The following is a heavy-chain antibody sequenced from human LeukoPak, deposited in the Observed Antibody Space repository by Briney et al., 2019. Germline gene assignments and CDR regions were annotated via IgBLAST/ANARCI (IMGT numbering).Heavy chain of an antibody. CDR1: GYTFTSYD. CDR2: MNPNSGNT. V-gene: IGHV1-8*01. Sequence: ASVKVSCKASGYTFTSYDINWVRQATGQGLEWMGWMNPNSGNTGYAQKFQGRVTMTRNTSISKAYMELSSVRSEDTAVYYCARGGIAAAGKDYWGQGTLVTVSS. J-gene: IGHJ4*02. D-gene: IGHD6-13*01. CDR3: ARGGIAAAGKDY.